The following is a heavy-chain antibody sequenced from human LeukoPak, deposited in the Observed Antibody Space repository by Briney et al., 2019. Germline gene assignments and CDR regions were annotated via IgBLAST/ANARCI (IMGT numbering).Heavy chain of an antibody. V-gene: IGHV3-23*01. CDR3: AKSLSWGRGSPTIDY. D-gene: IGHD7-27*01. CDR1: GFTFRSTV. Sequence: GGSLRLSCAASGFTFRSTVMTWVRQAPGEGLEWVSTISPDGKYIYYADSLRGRFTMSRDNSKNTLYLQMNSLRVEDTAVYYCAKSLSWGRGSPTIDYWGQGTLVTVSS. CDR2: ISPDGKYI. J-gene: IGHJ4*02.